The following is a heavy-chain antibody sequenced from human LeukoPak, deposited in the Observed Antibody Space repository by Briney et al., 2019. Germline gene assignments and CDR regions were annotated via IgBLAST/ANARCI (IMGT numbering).Heavy chain of an antibody. CDR1: GFTFSSYA. CDR2: ISGSGGST. CDR3: AKDRGVGAHTHPGWFDP. J-gene: IGHJ5*02. Sequence: PGGSLRLSCAASGFTFSSYAMSWVRQAPGKGLEWVSAISGSGGSTYYADSVKGRFTISRDNSKNTLYLQMNSLRAEDTAVYYCAKDRGVGAHTHPGWFDPWGQGTLVTVSS. V-gene: IGHV3-23*01. D-gene: IGHD1-26*01.